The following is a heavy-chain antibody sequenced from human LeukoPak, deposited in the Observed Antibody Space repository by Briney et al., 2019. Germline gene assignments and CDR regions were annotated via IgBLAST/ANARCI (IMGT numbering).Heavy chain of an antibody. CDR1: GYTFTGYY. D-gene: IGHD3-10*01. J-gene: IGHJ6*03. CDR2: INPNSGGT. V-gene: IGHV1-2*02. CDR3: ARAYGSGSSYYYYYYMDV. Sequence: ASVKVSCKASGYTFTGYYMHWVRQAPGQGLEWMGWINPNSGGTNYAQKFQGRVTMTRDTSISTAYMELSRLRSDDTAVYYCARAYGSGSSYYYYYYMDVWGKGTSVTVSS.